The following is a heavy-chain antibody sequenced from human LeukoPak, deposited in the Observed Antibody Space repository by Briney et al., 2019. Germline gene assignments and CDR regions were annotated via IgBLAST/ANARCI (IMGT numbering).Heavy chain of an antibody. D-gene: IGHD3-3*01. CDR1: GFTFSSYA. CDR3: AKNQWELLEWFPFDY. CDR2: ISGSGGSP. Sequence: GGSLRLSCAASGFTFSSYAMSWVRQAPGKGLELVSAISGSGGSPYYADSVKGRFTISRDNSKNTLYLQMNSLRAEDTAVYYCAKNQWELLEWFPFDYWGQGTLVTVSS. V-gene: IGHV3-23*01. J-gene: IGHJ4*02.